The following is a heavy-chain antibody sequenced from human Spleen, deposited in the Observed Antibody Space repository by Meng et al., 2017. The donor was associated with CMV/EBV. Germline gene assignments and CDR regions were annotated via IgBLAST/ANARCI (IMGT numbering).Heavy chain of an antibody. J-gene: IGHJ5*02. V-gene: IGHV4-34*01. CDR3: ARGGGATIFGVVIMKGSRWFDP. CDR1: GYY. D-gene: IGHD3-3*01. Sequence: GYYWSWIRQPRGKGLEWIGEINHSGSTNYNPSLKSRVTISVDTSKNQFSLKLSSVTAADTAVYYCARGGGATIFGVVIMKGSRWFDPWGQGTLVTVSS. CDR2: INHSGST.